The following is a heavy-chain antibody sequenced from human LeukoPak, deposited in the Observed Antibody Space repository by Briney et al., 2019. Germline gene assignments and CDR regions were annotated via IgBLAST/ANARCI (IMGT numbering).Heavy chain of an antibody. CDR3: ARRIAAAAAPYYFDY. D-gene: IGHD6-13*01. CDR1: GFTFSSYW. CDR2: INSDGSST. Sequence: GGSLRLSCTASGFTFSSYWMHWVRQAPGKGLLWVSRINSDGSSTSYADSVKGRFTISRDNAKNTLYLQMNSLRAEDTAVYYCARRIAAAAAPYYFDYWGQGTLVTVSS. J-gene: IGHJ4*02. V-gene: IGHV3-74*01.